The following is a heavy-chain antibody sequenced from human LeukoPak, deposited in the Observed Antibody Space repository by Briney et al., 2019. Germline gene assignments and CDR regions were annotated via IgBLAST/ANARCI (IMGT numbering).Heavy chain of an antibody. D-gene: IGHD6-19*01. CDR3: AKVYDRVAVAVGFIDP. J-gene: IGHJ5*02. CDR2: ISGSGGST. CDR1: GFTFSSYA. Sequence: GGSLRLSCAASGFTFSSYAMSWVRQAPGKGLEWVSAISGSGGSTYYADSVKGRFTISRDNSKNTLYLQMNSLRAEDTAVYYCAKVYDRVAVAVGFIDPWGQGTLVTVSS. V-gene: IGHV3-23*01.